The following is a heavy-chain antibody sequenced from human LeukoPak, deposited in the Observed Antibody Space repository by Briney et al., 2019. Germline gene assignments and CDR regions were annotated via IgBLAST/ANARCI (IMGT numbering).Heavy chain of an antibody. CDR3: ARHNTERKWLAPFDY. D-gene: IGHD6-19*01. CDR2: ISDSGNT. Sequence: TPSETLSLTCTVSGGSINNYCWSWIRQPPGKGLEWIGSISDSGNTNYNPSLKSRVTISVDTSKNQFSLKLSSVAAADTAVYSCARHNTERKWLAPFDYWGQGTLVTVSS. J-gene: IGHJ4*02. CDR1: GGSINNYC. V-gene: IGHV4-59*08.